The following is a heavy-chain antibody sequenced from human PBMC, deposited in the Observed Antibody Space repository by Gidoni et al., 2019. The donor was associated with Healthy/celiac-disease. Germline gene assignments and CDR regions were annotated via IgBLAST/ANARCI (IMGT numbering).Heavy chain of an antibody. CDR1: GGSISSSS. D-gene: IGHD3-22*01. CDR2: IYTRGST. Sequence: QVQLQESGPGLVKPSETLSLTCTVSGGSISSSSWSWIRQPAGKGLDWIGRIYTRGSTNDNPSLRSRVTMSVDTSKNQFSLKLSSVTAADTAVYYCARGVSYYYDSSGFNWFDPWGQGTLVTVSS. V-gene: IGHV4-4*07. J-gene: IGHJ5*02. CDR3: ARGVSYYYDSSGFNWFDP.